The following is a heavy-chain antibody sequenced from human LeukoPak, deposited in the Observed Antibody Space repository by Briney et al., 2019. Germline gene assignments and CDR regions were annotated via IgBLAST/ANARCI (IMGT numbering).Heavy chain of an antibody. CDR3: ARGSYYYDSSGYLFDY. J-gene: IGHJ4*02. CDR1: GDSVSSNRYS. Sequence: SETLSLTCTVSGDSVSSNRYSWGWIRQPPGKGLEFIGSIYDSGSTYDNPSLKSRVTVSIDTSTNHFSLKLSSVTAADTAMYYCARGSYYYDSSGYLFDYWGQGTLVTVSS. D-gene: IGHD3-22*01. CDR2: IYDSGST. V-gene: IGHV4-39*07.